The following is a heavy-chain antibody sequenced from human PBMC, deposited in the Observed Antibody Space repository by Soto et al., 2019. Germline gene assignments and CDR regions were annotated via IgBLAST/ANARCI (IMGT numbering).Heavy chain of an antibody. CDR3: ARDFDY. J-gene: IGHJ4*02. CDR1: GGSVSSGSYY. V-gene: IGHV4-61*01. CDR2: IYYSGST. Sequence: PSETLSLTCTVSGGSVSSGSYYWSWIRQPPGKGLEWIGYIYYSGSTNYNPSLKSRVTISVDTSKNQFSLKLSSVTAAETAVYYCARDFDYWGQGTLVTVSS.